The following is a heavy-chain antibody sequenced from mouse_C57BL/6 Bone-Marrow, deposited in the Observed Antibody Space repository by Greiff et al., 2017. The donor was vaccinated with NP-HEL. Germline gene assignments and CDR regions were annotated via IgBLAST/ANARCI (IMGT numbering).Heavy chain of an antibody. CDR2: ISSGGSYT. J-gene: IGHJ1*03. D-gene: IGHD2-4*01. V-gene: IGHV5-6*01. CDR1: GFTFSSYG. CDR3: ARRGAMITTRDWYFDV. Sequence: DVHLVESGGDLVKPGGSLKLSCAASGFTFSSYGMSWVRQTPDKRLEWVATISSGGSYTYYPDSVKGRFTISRDNAKNTLYLQMSSLKSEDTAMYYCARRGAMITTRDWYFDVWGTGTTVTVSS.